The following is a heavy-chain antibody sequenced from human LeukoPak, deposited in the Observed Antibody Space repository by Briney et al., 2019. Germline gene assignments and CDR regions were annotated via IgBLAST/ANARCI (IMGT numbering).Heavy chain of an antibody. V-gene: IGHV4-59*01. CDR2: IYYSGST. CDR1: GDSISSYY. CDR3: ARDGGSGAFDI. D-gene: IGHD3-16*01. Sequence: TSETLSLTCTVSGDSISSYYWSWIRQPPGKGLEWIGYIYYSGSTNYNPSPKSRVTISVDTSKNQFSLKLSSVTAADTAVYYCARDGGSGAFDIWGQGTMVTVSS. J-gene: IGHJ3*02.